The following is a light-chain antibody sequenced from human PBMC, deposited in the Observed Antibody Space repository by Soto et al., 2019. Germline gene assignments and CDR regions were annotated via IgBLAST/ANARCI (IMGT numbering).Light chain of an antibody. CDR3: QQYGSSPVT. J-gene: IGKJ5*01. CDR1: QSVSSGY. CDR2: GAS. V-gene: IGKV3-20*01. Sequence: EIVLTQSPGTLSLSPGERATLSCRASQSVSSGYLAWYQQKPGQAPRLLIYGASNRATGIPDRFSGSGSGTDFTLTISRLEPEDFAVYLCQQYGSSPVTFGQGTRLEIK.